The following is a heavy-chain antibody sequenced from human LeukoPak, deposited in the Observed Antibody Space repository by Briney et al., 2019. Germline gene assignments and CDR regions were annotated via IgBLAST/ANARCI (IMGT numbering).Heavy chain of an antibody. Sequence: GRSLRLSCAASGFTFSSYAMHWVRQAPGKGLEWVAVISYDGSNKYYADSVKGRFTISRDNSKNTLYLQMNSLRAEDTAVYYCAREAGDYADAFDIWGQGTMVTVSS. D-gene: IGHD4-17*01. J-gene: IGHJ3*02. CDR2: ISYDGSNK. CDR1: GFTFSSYA. V-gene: IGHV3-30-3*01. CDR3: AREAGDYADAFDI.